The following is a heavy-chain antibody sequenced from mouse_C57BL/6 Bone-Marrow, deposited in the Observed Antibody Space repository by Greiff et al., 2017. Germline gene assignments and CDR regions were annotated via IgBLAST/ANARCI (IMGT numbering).Heavy chain of an antibody. CDR3: ATTAFYDSSTSYCDY. CDR2: IDPADGDT. V-gene: IGHV14-1*01. D-gene: IGHD1-1*01. CDR1: GFNFNDYY. J-gene: IGHJ2*01. Sequence: EVQVVESGAELVRPGASVKLSCTASGFNFNDYYMHWVKQRPEQGLEWIGRIDPADGDTAYDPKFQGKATLTADTSSNTAYLQLNSLTSEDSAVYYCATTAFYDSSTSYCDYGGRGTTLTVSS.